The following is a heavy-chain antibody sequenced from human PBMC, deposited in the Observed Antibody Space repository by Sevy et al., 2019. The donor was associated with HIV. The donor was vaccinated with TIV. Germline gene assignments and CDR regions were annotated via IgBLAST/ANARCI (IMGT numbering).Heavy chain of an antibody. V-gene: IGHV3-7*01. CDR2: INQDGSEK. CDR3: ARGGCSSTRCYQVGHWFDP. D-gene: IGHD2-2*01. J-gene: IGHJ5*02. Sequence: GGSLRLSCAASGFIFSSYWMSWVRQAPGKGLEWVANINQDGSEKQYVDSVKGRFSISRDNAKNSLYLQMNSLRAEDTAVYYCARGGCSSTRCYQVGHWFDPWGQGTLVTVSS. CDR1: GFIFSSYW.